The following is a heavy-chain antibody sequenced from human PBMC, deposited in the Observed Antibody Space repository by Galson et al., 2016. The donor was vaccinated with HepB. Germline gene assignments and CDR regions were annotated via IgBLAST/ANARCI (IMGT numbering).Heavy chain of an antibody. CDR3: ARGGSRPIDY. CDR2: INTDGSST. V-gene: IGHV3-74*01. CDR1: GLIFSSHW. J-gene: IGHJ4*02. Sequence: SLRLSCAASGLIFSSHWMHWVRQAPGKGLVWVSRINTDGSSTSYEDSVKGRFTISRDNAKNTLYLQMNSLRAEDTDVYYCARGGSRPIDYWGQGTLVTVSS. D-gene: IGHD1-26*01.